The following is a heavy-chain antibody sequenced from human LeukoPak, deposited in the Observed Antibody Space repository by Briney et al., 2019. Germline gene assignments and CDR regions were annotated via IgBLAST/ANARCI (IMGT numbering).Heavy chain of an antibody. CDR2: ICPGGTIT. CDR1: GFTFSNYC. V-gene: IGHV3-74*01. CDR3: VRDFRSADY. J-gene: IGHJ4*02. Sequence: GGSLRVSCTASGFTFSNYCMHWVRQTPGKGLIWVSRICPGGTITNYVDSVKGRFTISRDDAKNMMFLQMNSLRADDTAVYYCVRDFRSADYWGQGILVTVSS.